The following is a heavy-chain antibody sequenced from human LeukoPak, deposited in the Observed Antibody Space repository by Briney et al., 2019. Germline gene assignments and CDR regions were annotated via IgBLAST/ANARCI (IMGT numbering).Heavy chain of an antibody. CDR3: ARHIPPAAVTGRVGWFDP. D-gene: IGHD6-19*01. Sequence: SQTLSLTCTVSGGSISSGTYYWSWIRQPAGKGLEWIGRIDTSGRANYSPSLKSRVTISVDRSKNQFSLKLSSVTAADTAVYYCARHIPPAAVTGRVGWFDPWGQGTLVTVSS. CDR1: GGSISSGTYY. V-gene: IGHV4-61*02. J-gene: IGHJ5*02. CDR2: IDTSGRA.